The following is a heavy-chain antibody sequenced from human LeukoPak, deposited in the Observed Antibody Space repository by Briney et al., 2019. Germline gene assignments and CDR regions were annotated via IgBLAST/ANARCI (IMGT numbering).Heavy chain of an antibody. J-gene: IGHJ3*02. CDR2: ISSSSSYI. CDR1: GFTFSSYS. CDR3: ARAGVRWPEAFDI. D-gene: IGHD4-23*01. Sequence: PGGSLRLSCAASGFTFSSYSMNWVRQAPGKGLEWVSSISSSSSYIYYADSVKGRFTISRDNAKNSLYLQMNSLRAEDTAVYYCARAGVRWPEAFDIWGQGTMVTVSS. V-gene: IGHV3-21*01.